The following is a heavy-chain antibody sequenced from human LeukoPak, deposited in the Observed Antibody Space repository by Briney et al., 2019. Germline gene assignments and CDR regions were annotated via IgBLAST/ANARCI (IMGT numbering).Heavy chain of an antibody. V-gene: IGHV3-21*01. D-gene: IGHD5-18*01. CDR3: ARVDTAMVTRPDY. Sequence: GSLRLSCAASGFTFSSYAMSWVRQAPWKGLEWVSSISSSSSYIYYADSVKGRFTISRDNAKNSLYLQMNSLRAEDTAVYYCARVDTAMVTRPDYWGQGTLVTVSS. CDR2: ISSSSSYI. CDR1: GFTFSSYA. J-gene: IGHJ4*02.